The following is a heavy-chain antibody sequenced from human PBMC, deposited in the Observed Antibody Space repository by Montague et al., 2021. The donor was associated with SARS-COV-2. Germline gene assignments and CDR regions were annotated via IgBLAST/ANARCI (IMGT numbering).Heavy chain of an antibody. CDR1: GGSFSRYY. CDR3: ARLGDGIVPSPILGLGPYYSFYYMDV. D-gene: IGHD2-2*02. J-gene: IGHJ6*03. V-gene: IGHV4-34*01. Sequence: SETLSLTCAVSGGSFSRYYWGWIRQPPGKGLEWIGEISQSGNTKYNPSLQSRVSISLDTSRNQFSLNVSSVTAADTAIYYCARLGDGIVPSPILGLGPYYSFYYMDVWGKGTTVTVSS. CDR2: ISQSGNT.